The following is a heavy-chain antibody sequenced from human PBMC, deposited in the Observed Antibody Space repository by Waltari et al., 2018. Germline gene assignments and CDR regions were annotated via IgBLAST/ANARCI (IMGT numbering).Heavy chain of an antibody. J-gene: IGHJ4*02. CDR2: IWFDGSDK. Sequence: QVNLVESGGGVVQPGGSLRLSCAPSGLTFSNFGIHGVRQAPGKGLDWVALIWFDGSDKFYADSVRGRFTISRDNSARTLYLDMDSLRLDDTAMYYCAKDAFGNTYLDFWGQGTLVTVSS. V-gene: IGHV3-30*02. CDR3: AKDAFGNTYLDF. D-gene: IGHD2-2*02. CDR1: GLTFSNFG.